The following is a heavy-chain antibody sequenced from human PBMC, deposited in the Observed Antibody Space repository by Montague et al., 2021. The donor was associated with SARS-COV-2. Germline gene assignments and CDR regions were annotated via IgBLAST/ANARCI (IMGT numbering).Heavy chain of an antibody. Sequence: SLRLSCAASGFTFSGYEMNWVRQAPGKGLEWVSYISSSSSTIYYADSVKGRFTISRDNAKNSLYLQMNSLRAEDTAVYYCARAKARITIFGAPRGYLYVWGKGTPVTVSS. V-gene: IGHV3-48*03. CDR3: ARAKARITIFGAPRGYLYV. J-gene: IGHJ6*03. CDR1: GFTFSGYE. CDR2: ISSSSSTI. D-gene: IGHD3-3*01.